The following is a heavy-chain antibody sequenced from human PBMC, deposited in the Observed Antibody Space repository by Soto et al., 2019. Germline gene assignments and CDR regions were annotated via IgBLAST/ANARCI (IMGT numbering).Heavy chain of an antibody. CDR2: ITKTADKT. D-gene: IGHD3-3*01. Sequence: GGSLRLSCPASGFTFNTYAMSWFRQAPGKGLEWVSSITKTADKTYYADSAKGRFTISRDNPANTVDVQMNSLRAEATAIYFCAKDWRTGADGIDFWGQGILVTVSS. CDR1: GFTFNTYA. J-gene: IGHJ4*02. V-gene: IGHV3-23*01. CDR3: AKDWRTGADGIDF.